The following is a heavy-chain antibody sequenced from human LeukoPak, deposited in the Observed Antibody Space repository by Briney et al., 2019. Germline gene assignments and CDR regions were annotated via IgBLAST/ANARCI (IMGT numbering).Heavy chain of an antibody. CDR1: GFTFSSYS. Sequence: GGSLRLSCAASGFTFSSYSMHWVRQAPGKGLEWVAVISYDGSNKYYADSVKGRFTISRDNSKNTLYLQMNSLRAEDTAVYYCAKDLDYGDYGGSFDYWGQGTLVTVSS. CDR3: AKDLDYGDYGGSFDY. J-gene: IGHJ4*02. D-gene: IGHD4-17*01. CDR2: ISYDGSNK. V-gene: IGHV3-30*18.